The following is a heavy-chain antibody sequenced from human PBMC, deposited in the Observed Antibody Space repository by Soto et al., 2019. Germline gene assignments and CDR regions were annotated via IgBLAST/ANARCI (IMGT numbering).Heavy chain of an antibody. CDR2: IIPIFGTA. D-gene: IGHD5-18*01. V-gene: IGHV1-69*13. CDR3: ASADTAMAIFDY. J-gene: IGHJ4*02. Sequence: SVKVSCKASGGTISRYAISWVRQAPGQGLEWMGGIIPIFGTANYAQKFQGRVTITADESTSTAYMELSSLRSEDTAVYYCASADTAMAIFDYWGQGTLVTVSS. CDR1: GGTISRYA.